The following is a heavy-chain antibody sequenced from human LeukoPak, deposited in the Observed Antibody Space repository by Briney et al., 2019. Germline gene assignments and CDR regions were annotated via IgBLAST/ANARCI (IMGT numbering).Heavy chain of an antibody. D-gene: IGHD5-18*01. Sequence: SETLSLTCTVSGGSISSGSYYWGWIRQPPGKGLEWIGSIYYSGSTYYNPSLKSRVTISVDTSKNQFSLKLSSVTAADTAVYYCARVSLQLWLGFDYWGQGTLVTVSS. V-gene: IGHV4-39*07. CDR1: GGSISSGSYY. CDR3: ARVSLQLWLGFDY. J-gene: IGHJ4*02. CDR2: IYYSGST.